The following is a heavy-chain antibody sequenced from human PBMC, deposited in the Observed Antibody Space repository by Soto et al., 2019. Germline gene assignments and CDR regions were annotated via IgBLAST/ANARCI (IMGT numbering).Heavy chain of an antibody. CDR2: IHPSGST. Sequence: NPSETLSLTCAVYGASFSGYYCSWIRQAPGKGLEWIGEIHPSGSTNYNPSLKSRVTISIDTSNKHLSLHLSSVTAADTAVYYCARQKVSRFYGEVDFFDYWGLGTLVTVSS. V-gene: IGHV4-34*01. D-gene: IGHD4-17*01. CDR3: ARQKVSRFYGEVDFFDY. J-gene: IGHJ4*02. CDR1: GASFSGYY.